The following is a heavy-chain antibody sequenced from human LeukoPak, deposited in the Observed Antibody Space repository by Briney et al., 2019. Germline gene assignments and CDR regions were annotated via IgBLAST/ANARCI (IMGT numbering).Heavy chain of an antibody. CDR2: ISGSGTET. Sequence: PGGSLRLSCAASGFIFNDYYMSWFRQAPGKGLEWISYISGSGTETNYADSVKGRFTVSRDNAKNSQYLQMNSLRVEDTAVYYCTRGHTKIRHWAQGTLVTVSS. V-gene: IGHV3-11*06. CDR1: GFIFNDYY. J-gene: IGHJ4*02. CDR3: TRGHTKIRH. D-gene: IGHD1-1*01.